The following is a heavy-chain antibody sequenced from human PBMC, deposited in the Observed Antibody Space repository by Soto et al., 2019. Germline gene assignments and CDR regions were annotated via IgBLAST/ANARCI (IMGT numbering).Heavy chain of an antibody. CDR3: VKEGPSGYSRNFEMDV. CDR1: GFTFNYYA. CDR2: ISGSGSST. V-gene: IGHV3-23*01. D-gene: IGHD6-13*01. Sequence: HPGGSLRLSCAAPGFTFNYYAMTWVRQAPGKGLEWVSTISGSGSSTYYADSVKGRFTISRDNSKNTLYLQMNSLRAEDTAVYYCVKEGPSGYSRNFEMDVWRQGTTVTVSS. J-gene: IGHJ6*02.